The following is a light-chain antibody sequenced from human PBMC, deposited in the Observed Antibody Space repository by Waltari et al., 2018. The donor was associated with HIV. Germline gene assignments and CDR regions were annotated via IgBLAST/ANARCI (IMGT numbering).Light chain of an antibody. CDR2: EVR. V-gene: IGLV2-8*01. J-gene: IGLJ2*01. CDR3: GSYAGSNNLV. CDR1: SSDVGGCKY. Sequence: QSALTPPPYASGSPGQSVTIPCTGTSSDVGGCKYVSWYQQHPGKAPKPMIYEVRKRASGVPDRFSASKSGNTASLTVSGLQAEDEAYYYCGSYAGSNNLVFGGGTKLTVL.